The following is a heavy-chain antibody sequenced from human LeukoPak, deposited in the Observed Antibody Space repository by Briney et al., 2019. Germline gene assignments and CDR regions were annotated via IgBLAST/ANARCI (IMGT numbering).Heavy chain of an antibody. CDR2: ISSSGSTI. V-gene: IGHV3-48*03. D-gene: IGHD5-24*01. Sequence: GGGLGLSLAAPGFTLSSFEKNRGRHAPGEGVEGVSYISSSGSTIYYADSVKGRFTISRDNAKNSLYLQMNSLRAEDTAVYYCARQGMGPLDYWGQGTLVTVSS. CDR3: ARQGMGPLDY. J-gene: IGHJ4*02. CDR1: GFTLSSFE.